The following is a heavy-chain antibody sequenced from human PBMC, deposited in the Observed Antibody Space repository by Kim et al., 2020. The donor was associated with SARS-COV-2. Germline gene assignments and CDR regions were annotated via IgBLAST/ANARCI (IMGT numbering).Heavy chain of an antibody. J-gene: IGHJ3*02. Sequence: GGSLRLSCAASGFTFSSYGMHWVRQAPGKGLEWVAVISYDGSNKYYADSVKGRFTISRDNSKNTLYLQMNSLRAEDTAVYYCAICYYYDSSGYWTKADAFDIWGQGKMVTGSS. CDR3: AICYYYDSSGYWTKADAFDI. D-gene: IGHD3-22*01. CDR2: ISYDGSNK. CDR1: GFTFSSYG. V-gene: IGHV3-30*03.